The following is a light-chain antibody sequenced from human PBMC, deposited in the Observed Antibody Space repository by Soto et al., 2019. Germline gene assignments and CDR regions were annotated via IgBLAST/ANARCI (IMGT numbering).Light chain of an antibody. CDR3: QQYNNWPPWT. CDR1: QSVSSH. V-gene: IGKV3-15*01. J-gene: IGKJ1*01. CDR2: VAS. Sequence: EIVMTQSPATLSVSPGERATLSCRASQSVSSHLACYQQKPGHPPMLLIYVASTMATGIPARFSGSGCGTEFTLTISSLRSEDFAVYYCQQYNNWPPWTFGQGAKVEIK.